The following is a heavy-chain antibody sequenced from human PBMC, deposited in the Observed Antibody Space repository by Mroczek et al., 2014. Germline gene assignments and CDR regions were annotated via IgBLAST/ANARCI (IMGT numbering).Heavy chain of an antibody. CDR1: GFTFSSYA. D-gene: IGHD6-13*01. V-gene: IGHV3-23*01. J-gene: IGHJ6*03. Sequence: VQLQESGGGLVQPGGSLRLSCAASGFTFSSYAMSWVRQAPGKGLEWVSAISGSGGSTYYADSVKGRFTISKDNSKNTLYLQMNSLRAEDTAVYYCAKQTHIAAAGTPYYYYYYMDVWGKGTHGH. CDR3: AKQTHIAAAGTPYYYYYYMDV. CDR2: ISGSGGST.